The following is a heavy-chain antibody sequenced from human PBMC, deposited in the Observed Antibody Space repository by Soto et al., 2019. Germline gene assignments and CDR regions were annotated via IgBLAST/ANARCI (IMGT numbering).Heavy chain of an antibody. CDR2: SYSSGNT. CDR1: GGSISSGSYY. J-gene: IGHJ4*02. Sequence: QLQLQASGPGLVKPSETLSLTCTVSGGSISSGSYYWGWIRQTPGKGLEWIGSSYSSGNTNYNPSIKSRGTTSVDTSKNQFTLRLSSVTAADTAVNDCGRHENPAGGDDYWGQGTQVTVSS. V-gene: IGHV4-39*01. CDR3: GRHENPAGGDDY. D-gene: IGHD3-16*01.